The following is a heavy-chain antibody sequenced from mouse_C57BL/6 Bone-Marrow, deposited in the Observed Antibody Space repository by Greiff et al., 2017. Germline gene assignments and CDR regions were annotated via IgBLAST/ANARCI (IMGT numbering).Heavy chain of an antibody. J-gene: IGHJ2*01. CDR2: IDPSDSYT. Sequence: QVQLQQPGAELVKPGASVKLSCKASGYTFTSYWMQWVKQRPGQGLEWIGEIDPSDSYTNYNQKFKGKATLTVDTSSSTASMQLSSLTSEDSAVYYCARENYYGSSQYYFDYWGQGTTLTVSS. CDR3: ARENYYGSSQYYFDY. D-gene: IGHD1-1*01. CDR1: GYTFTSYW. V-gene: IGHV1-50*01.